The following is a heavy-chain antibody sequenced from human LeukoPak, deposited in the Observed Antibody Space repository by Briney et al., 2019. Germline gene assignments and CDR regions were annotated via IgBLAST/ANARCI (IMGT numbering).Heavy chain of an antibody. D-gene: IGHD3-3*01. CDR3: AKDKTHDFWSGAFFDY. CDR1: GFTFSSYA. CDR2: ISGSGGST. V-gene: IGHV3-23*01. Sequence: GGSLRLSCEASGFTFSSYAMSWVRQAPGKGLEWVSAISGSGGSTYYADSVKGRFTISRDNSKKTLYLQMNSLRAEDMAVYYCAKDKTHDFWSGAFFDYWGQGTLVTVSS. J-gene: IGHJ4*02.